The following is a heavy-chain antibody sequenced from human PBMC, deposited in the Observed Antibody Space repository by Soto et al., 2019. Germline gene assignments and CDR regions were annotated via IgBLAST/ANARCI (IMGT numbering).Heavy chain of an antibody. J-gene: IGHJ5*02. CDR2: IKQDGTEI. V-gene: IGHV3-7*01. CDR3: ASYSGSYFPVGHDR. CDR1: GFTFSSYW. D-gene: IGHD1-26*01. Sequence: GSLRLSCVASGFTFSSYWMSWVRQAPGGGLEWVANIKQDGTEIHYVESVKGRFTIFRDNAKKSLYLQMNSLRAEDTAVYFCASYSGSYFPVGHDRWGQGTLVTVSS.